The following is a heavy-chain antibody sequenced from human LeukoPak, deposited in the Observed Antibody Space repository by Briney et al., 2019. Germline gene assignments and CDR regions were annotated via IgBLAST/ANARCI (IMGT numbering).Heavy chain of an antibody. V-gene: IGHV3-23*01. D-gene: IGHD2/OR15-2a*01. CDR3: AKDSFLASNVWVHDAFDI. CDR2: ISGSGGST. J-gene: IGHJ3*02. CDR1: GFTFSSYA. Sequence: GGSLRLSCAASGFTFSSYAMSWVRQAPGKGLEWVSAISGSGGSTYYADSVKGRFTISRDNSKNTLYLQMNSLRAEDTAVYYCAKDSFLASNVWVHDAFDIWGQGTMVTVSS.